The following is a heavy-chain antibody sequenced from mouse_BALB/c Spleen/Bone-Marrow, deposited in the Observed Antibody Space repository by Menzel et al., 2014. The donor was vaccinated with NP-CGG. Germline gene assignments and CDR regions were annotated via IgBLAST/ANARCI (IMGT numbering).Heavy chain of an antibody. CDR2: ILPGSGSS. CDR1: GYTFSNYW. Sequence: QVQLQQPGAELMKPGASVKISCKATGYTFSNYWIEWIKQRPGHGLEWIGEILPGSGSSNYSEKLKGKATFTADTSSNTAYMQLSSLTSEDSAVYYCARTADGYYYAMDYWGQGTSVTVSS. D-gene: IGHD2-3*01. CDR3: ARTADGYYYAMDY. V-gene: IGHV1-9*01. J-gene: IGHJ4*01.